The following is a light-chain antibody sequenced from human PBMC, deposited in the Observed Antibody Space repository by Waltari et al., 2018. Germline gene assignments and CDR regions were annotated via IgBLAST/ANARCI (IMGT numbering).Light chain of an antibody. J-gene: IGKJ4*01. CDR3: QLFANSPPLT. CDR2: GAS. Sequence: ETVLTQSPGTLSLSPGERATLSCRASQSVSSSYLAWYQQKPGQAPRLLIYGASSRATGIPDRCSGSRSGTDFTLTISRLEPEDFAVYYCQLFANSPPLTFGGGTKVEIK. V-gene: IGKV3-20*01. CDR1: QSVSSSY.